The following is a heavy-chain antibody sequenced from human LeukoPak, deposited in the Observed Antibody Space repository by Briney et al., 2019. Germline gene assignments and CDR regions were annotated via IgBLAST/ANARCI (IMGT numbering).Heavy chain of an antibody. D-gene: IGHD4-23*01. Sequence: PGGSLRLSGTAAGFTVGDYGMSWVRQAPGNWLEWVGFIVSKAYGGTTEYAASVKGRFTISRDDSKSIAYLQMNSLKTEDTDVYYCTRSTVVMGYWGQGTLVTVSS. CDR2: IVSKAYGGTT. CDR1: GFTVGDYG. V-gene: IGHV3-49*04. J-gene: IGHJ4*02. CDR3: TRSTVVMGY.